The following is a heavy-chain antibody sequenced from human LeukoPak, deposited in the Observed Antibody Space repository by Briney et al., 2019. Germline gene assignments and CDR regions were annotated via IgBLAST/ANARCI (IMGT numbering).Heavy chain of an antibody. J-gene: IGHJ6*02. Sequence: PGGSLRLSCAASGFNVSSNYMSWVRQAPGKGLEWVSVIYSGEKTQYADSVKGRFTISRHNSKNTLYLQMNSLRPEDTAVYYCARGPRLEWDYYYYGMDVWGQGTTVTVSS. D-gene: IGHD3-3*01. CDR3: ARGPRLEWDYYYYGMDV. V-gene: IGHV3-53*04. CDR2: IYSGEKT. CDR1: GFNVSSNY.